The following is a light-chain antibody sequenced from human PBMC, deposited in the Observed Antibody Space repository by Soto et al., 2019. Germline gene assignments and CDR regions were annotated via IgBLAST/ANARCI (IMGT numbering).Light chain of an antibody. J-gene: IGKJ2*01. Sequence: DIQMTQSPSSLSASVGDRVTITCRARQSISSYLNWYQQKPGKAPKLLIYAESSLQSGVPSRFSGSGSGTDFTLTISSLQPEDFATYYSQQSYITSFCQGTKLEI. CDR2: AES. CDR1: QSISSY. CDR3: QQSYITS. V-gene: IGKV1-39*01.